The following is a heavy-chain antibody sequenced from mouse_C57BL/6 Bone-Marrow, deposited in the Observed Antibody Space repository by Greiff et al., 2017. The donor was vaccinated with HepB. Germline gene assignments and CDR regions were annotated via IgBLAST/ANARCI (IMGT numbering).Heavy chain of an antibody. CDR3: ARRLGPLFAY. Sequence: EVLLVESGGGLVKPGGSLKLSCAASGFTFSSYTMSWVRQTPEKRLEWVATISGGGGNTYYPDSVKGRFTISRDNAKNTLYLQMSRLRSEDTAVYDCARRLGPLFAYWGQGTLVTVSA. J-gene: IGHJ3*01. D-gene: IGHD4-1*01. CDR2: ISGGGGNT. CDR1: GFTFSSYT. V-gene: IGHV5-9*01.